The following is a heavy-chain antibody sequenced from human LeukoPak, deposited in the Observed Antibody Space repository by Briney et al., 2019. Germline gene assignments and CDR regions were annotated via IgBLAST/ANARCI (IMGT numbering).Heavy chain of an antibody. J-gene: IGHJ4*02. CDR3: ARDKYGDYVGY. CDR1: GYTFTRNG. D-gene: IGHD4-17*01. V-gene: IGHV1-18*01. Sequence: ASVKVSWKDSGYTFTRNGISWVRQAPGQGLEWMGWISVDNGNTNYAQKFQGRVTMTTDTSTSTAYMELKSLRSDDTAVYYCARDKYGDYVGYWGQGTLDTVSS. CDR2: ISVDNGNT.